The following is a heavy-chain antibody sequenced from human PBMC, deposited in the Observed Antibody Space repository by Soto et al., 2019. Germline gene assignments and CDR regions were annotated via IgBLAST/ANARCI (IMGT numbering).Heavy chain of an antibody. CDR1: GYTFTSYG. D-gene: IGHD3-10*01. V-gene: IGHV1-18*04. CDR2: ISGYNGNT. Sequence: QVQLVQSGAEVKKPGASVKVSCKASGYTFTSYGVSWVRQAPGQGIEWMGWISGYNGNTNYAQKLQGRVTMTTDTSTSTAYMELRSMRSYDTAVYYCARAGKYYYGSGSPYYYGMDVWGQGITVTVSS. CDR3: ARAGKYYYGSGSPYYYGMDV. J-gene: IGHJ6*02.